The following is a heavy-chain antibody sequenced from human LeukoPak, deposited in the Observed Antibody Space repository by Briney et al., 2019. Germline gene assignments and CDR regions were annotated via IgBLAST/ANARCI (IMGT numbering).Heavy chain of an antibody. CDR1: GGSISSYY. CDR3: ARATYSGYEYFDY. J-gene: IGHJ4*02. Sequence: PSETLSLTCTVSGGSISSYYWSWIRQPPGKGLEWIGYIYYSGNTDFNPSLKSRVTMSVDTSKNRFSLNLTSVTAADTAVYYCARATYSGYEYFDYWGQGTLVTVSS. CDR2: IYYSGNT. D-gene: IGHD5-12*01. V-gene: IGHV4-59*01.